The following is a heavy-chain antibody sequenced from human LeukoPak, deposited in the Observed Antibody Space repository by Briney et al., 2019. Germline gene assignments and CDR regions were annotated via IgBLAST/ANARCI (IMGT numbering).Heavy chain of an antibody. Sequence: PGGSLRLSCAASGFTFSGSAMHWVRQASGRGLEWVGRIRSKANSYATAYAASVKGRFTISRDDSKNTAYLQMNSLKTEDTAVYYCTRRPVLRYFDWLSDAFDIWGQGTMVTVSS. CDR1: GFTFSGSA. CDR2: IRSKANSYAT. V-gene: IGHV3-73*01. D-gene: IGHD3-9*01. CDR3: TRRPVLRYFDWLSDAFDI. J-gene: IGHJ3*02.